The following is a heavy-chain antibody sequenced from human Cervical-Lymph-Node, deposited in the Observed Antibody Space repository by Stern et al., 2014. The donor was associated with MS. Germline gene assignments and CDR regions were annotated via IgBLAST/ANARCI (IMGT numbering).Heavy chain of an antibody. CDR1: GYSFTANW. CDR2: IYPGDSYT. V-gene: IGHV5-51*01. CDR3: ARDYGDYAFDY. Sequence: VQLVESGAAAKKPGESLKISCKGSGYSFTANWIAWVRQMPGKGLEWMGIIYPGDSYTRYSPSFQDQVPISDDKSISTAYLQWSSLKASDTAMYYCARDYGDYAFDYWGQGTLVTVSS. J-gene: IGHJ4*02. D-gene: IGHD4-17*01.